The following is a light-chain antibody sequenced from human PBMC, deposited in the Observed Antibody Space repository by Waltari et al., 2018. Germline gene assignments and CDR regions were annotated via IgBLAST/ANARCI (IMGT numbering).Light chain of an antibody. CDR3: QRYGSSPPWT. CDR2: GAS. CDR1: QSVSSNY. J-gene: IGKJ1*01. Sequence: EIVLTQSPGALSLSPGERATLSCRASQSVSSNYLAWYQQKPGQAPRLLIYGASSRATDIPDRFSGSGSGTDFTLIISRLEPEDFAVYYCQRYGSSPPWTFGQGTKVEIK. V-gene: IGKV3-20*01.